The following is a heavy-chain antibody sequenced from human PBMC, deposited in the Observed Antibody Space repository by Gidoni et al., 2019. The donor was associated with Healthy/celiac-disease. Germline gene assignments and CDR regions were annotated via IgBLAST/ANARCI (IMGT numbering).Heavy chain of an antibody. CDR3: ARIGSSGYYSDY. CDR1: GFSLSTSGMS. V-gene: IGHV2-70*04. D-gene: IGHD3-22*01. J-gene: IGHJ4*02. Sequence: QVTLKESGPALVKPTQTLTLTCTFSGFSLSTSGMSVSWIRQPPGKALEWLARIDWDDDKFYSTSLKTRLTISKDTSKNQVVLTMTNMDPVDTATYYCARIGSSGYYSDYWGQGTLVTVSA. CDR2: IDWDDDK.